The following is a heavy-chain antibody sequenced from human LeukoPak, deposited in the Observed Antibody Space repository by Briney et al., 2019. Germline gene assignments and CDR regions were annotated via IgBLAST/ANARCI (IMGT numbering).Heavy chain of an antibody. D-gene: IGHD3-10*01. V-gene: IGHV1-2*04. CDR2: INPNSGGT. CDR1: GYTFTSYG. CDR3: ARSPVKTRGSGESYYYGMDV. J-gene: IGHJ6*02. Sequence: ASVKVSCKASGYTFTSYGISWVRQAPGQGLERMGWINPNSGGTNYAQKFQGWVTMTRDTSISTAYMELSRLRSDDTAVYYCARSPVKTRGSGESYYYGMDVWGQGTTVTVSS.